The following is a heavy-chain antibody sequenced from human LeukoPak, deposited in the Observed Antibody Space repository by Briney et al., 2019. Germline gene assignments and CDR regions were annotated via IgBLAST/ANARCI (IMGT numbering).Heavy chain of an antibody. CDR3: AKALGRSSSFRPEDYYYGMDV. CDR1: GFTFSNAW. CDR2: IKSKTDGGTT. D-gene: IGHD6-6*01. J-gene: IGHJ6*02. V-gene: IGHV3-15*01. Sequence: GGSLRLSCAASGFTFSNAWMSWVRQAPGKGLEWVGRIKSKTDGGTTDYAAPVKGRFTISRDNSKNTLYLQMNSLRAEDTAVYYCAKALGRSSSFRPEDYYYGMDVWGQGTTVTVSS.